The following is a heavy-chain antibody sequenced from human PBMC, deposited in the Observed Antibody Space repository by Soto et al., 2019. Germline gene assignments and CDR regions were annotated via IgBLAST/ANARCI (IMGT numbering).Heavy chain of an antibody. J-gene: IGHJ4*02. Sequence: GGSLRLSCTASGFTFGDYAMHWVRQAPGKGLEWVSGISWNSGSMDYAEYVKGRFIISRDNAKNSLYLQMNGLRAEDTALYYCVRRDGYNSNFDYWGQGTLVTVSS. CDR1: GFTFGDYA. V-gene: IGHV3-9*01. CDR3: VRRDGYNSNFDY. D-gene: IGHD5-12*01. CDR2: ISWNSGSM.